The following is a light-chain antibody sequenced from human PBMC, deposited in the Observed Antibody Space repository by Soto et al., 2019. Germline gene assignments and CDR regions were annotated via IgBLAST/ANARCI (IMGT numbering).Light chain of an antibody. V-gene: IGKV3-20*01. CDR2: GAS. CDR1: QSVSSNY. J-gene: IGKJ1*01. CDR3: QQYRSSPPT. Sequence: EIVLTQSPGTLSLSPGERGTLSCRASQSVSSNYLAWYRRKPGQAPRLLIYGASSRATGIPDKFSGSGSGTDFTLTITRLEPEDFAVYYCQQYRSSPPTFGPGTRVELK.